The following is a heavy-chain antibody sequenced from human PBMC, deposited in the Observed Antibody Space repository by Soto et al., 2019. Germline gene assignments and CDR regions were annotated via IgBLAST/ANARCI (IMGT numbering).Heavy chain of an antibody. CDR2: ISGSGGST. CDR3: AKKGGSLISSGWYVGWFDP. Sequence: EVQLLESGGGLVQPGGSLRLSCAASGFTFSSYAMSWVRQAPGKGLEWVSAISGSGGSTYYADSVKGRFTISRDNSKNPLYLQMNSLRAEDTAVYYCAKKGGSLISSGWYVGWFDPWGQGTLVTVSS. D-gene: IGHD6-19*01. V-gene: IGHV3-23*01. J-gene: IGHJ5*02. CDR1: GFTFSSYA.